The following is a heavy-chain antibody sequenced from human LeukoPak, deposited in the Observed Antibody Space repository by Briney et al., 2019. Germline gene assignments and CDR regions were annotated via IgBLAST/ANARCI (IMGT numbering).Heavy chain of an antibody. CDR3: ARDRVGGYTYGGNWFDP. CDR1: GYIFTSYG. CDR2: ISPFNGNT. Sequence: GASVKVSCKASGYIFTSYGISWVRQAPGQGLESMGWISPFNGNTKYVQKFQGRVTMTTDTSTSTAYLELRSPRSDDTAVYYCARDRVGGYTYGGNWFDPWGPGTLVTVSS. V-gene: IGHV1-18*01. D-gene: IGHD5-18*01. J-gene: IGHJ5*02.